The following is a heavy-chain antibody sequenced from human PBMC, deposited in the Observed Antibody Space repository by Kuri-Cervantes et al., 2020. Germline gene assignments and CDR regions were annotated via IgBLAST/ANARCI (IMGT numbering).Heavy chain of an antibody. CDR1: GGSISTYY. Sequence: SETLSLTCTVSGGSISTYYWTWIRQPPGQGLEWIGYIYYTGSTTYNPSLKSRVTISVDMSNNQFSLKLSSVTAADTAVYYCAASGGRVLDYWGQGTLVTVSS. D-gene: IGHD3-16*01. CDR3: AASGGRVLDY. V-gene: IGHV4-59*01. CDR2: IYYTGST. J-gene: IGHJ4*02.